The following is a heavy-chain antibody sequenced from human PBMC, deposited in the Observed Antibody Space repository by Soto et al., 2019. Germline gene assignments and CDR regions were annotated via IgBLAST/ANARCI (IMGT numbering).Heavy chain of an antibody. D-gene: IGHD1-26*01. J-gene: IGHJ6*02. CDR3: ARMELRYGMDV. Sequence: VGSLRLSCAASGFTFSSYSMNRVRQAPGKGLEWVSSISSSSSYIYYADSVKGRFTISRDNAKNSLYLQMNSLRAEDTAVYYCARMELRYGMDVWGQGTTVTV. CDR2: ISSSSSYI. V-gene: IGHV3-21*01. CDR1: GFTFSSYS.